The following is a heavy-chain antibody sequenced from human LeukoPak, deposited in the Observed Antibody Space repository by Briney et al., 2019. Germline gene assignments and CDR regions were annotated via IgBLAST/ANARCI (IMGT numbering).Heavy chain of an antibody. J-gene: IGHJ4*02. CDR3: ARLEAVASRTFDY. Sequence: SETLSLTCTVSGDSISSSTYYWGWIRQPPGKGLEWIGTIYYSGSTYYNPSLKSRVTISVDTSKNQFSLKLSSVTAADTAVYYCARLEAVASRTFDYWGQGTLVTVSS. CDR1: GDSISSSTYY. V-gene: IGHV4-39*01. D-gene: IGHD6-19*01. CDR2: IYYSGST.